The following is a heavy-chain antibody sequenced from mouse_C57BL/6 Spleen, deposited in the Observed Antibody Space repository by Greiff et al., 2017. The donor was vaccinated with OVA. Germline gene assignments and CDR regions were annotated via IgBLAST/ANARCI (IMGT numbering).Heavy chain of an antibody. CDR2: IWSDGST. CDR3: ARHRGNYGYFDG. D-gene: IGHD2-1*01. CDR1: GFSLTSYG. J-gene: IGHJ1*03. Sequence: VKLMESGPGLVAPSQSLSITCTVSGFSLTSYGVHWVRQPPGKGLEWLVVIWSDGSTTYNSALNSRLSISKDNSKRQVFLKRNSLQTDDTAMYYCARHRGNYGYFDGWGTGTTVTVSS. V-gene: IGHV2-6-1*01.